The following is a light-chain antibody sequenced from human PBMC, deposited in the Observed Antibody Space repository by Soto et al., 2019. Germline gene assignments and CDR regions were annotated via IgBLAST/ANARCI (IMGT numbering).Light chain of an antibody. J-gene: IGKJ1*01. CDR1: QSVPSSS. V-gene: IGKV3-20*01. CDR2: DAS. Sequence: EIVLTQSPGTLSLSPGERATLSCRASQSVPSSSLAWYQQKPGQTPRLLILDASSRATDIPDRFTGSGSGTDFTLTINRLEPEDFVVYYCQQYGSAPWTFGQGTKVEI. CDR3: QQYGSAPWT.